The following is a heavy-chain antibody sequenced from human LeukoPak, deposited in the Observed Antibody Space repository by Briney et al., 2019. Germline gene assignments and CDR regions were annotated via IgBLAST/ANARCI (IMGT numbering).Heavy chain of an antibody. CDR1: GFIFSSYI. J-gene: IGHJ4*02. V-gene: IGHV3-21*01. CDR3: AKEEQYSYAI. Sequence: PGGSLRLSCAASGFIFSSYIMNWVRQAPGKGLEWVASISRNSTYIHYADSVKGRFTISRDNARNSLFLQMNSLRAEDTAVYYCAKEEQYSYAIWGQGTLVTVSS. D-gene: IGHD5-18*01. CDR2: ISRNSTYI.